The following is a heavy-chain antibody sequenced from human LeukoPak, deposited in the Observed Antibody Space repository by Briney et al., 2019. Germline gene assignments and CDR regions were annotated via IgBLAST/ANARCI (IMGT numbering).Heavy chain of an antibody. V-gene: IGHV3-33*01. Sequence: GRSLRLSCAASGFTFSSYGMHWVRQAPGKGLEWVAVIWYDGSNKYYADSVEGRFTISRDNSKNTLYLQMNSLRAEDTAVYYCARSGAARPGSYYYYYYMDVWGKGTTVTVSS. J-gene: IGHJ6*03. CDR1: GFTFSSYG. CDR2: IWYDGSNK. D-gene: IGHD6-6*01. CDR3: ARSGAARPGSYYYYYYMDV.